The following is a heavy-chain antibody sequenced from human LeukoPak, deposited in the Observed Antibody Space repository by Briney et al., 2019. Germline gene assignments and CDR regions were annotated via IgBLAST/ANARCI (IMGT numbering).Heavy chain of an antibody. V-gene: IGHV4-59*01. Sequence: PSETLSLTCTVSGGSISSYYWSWVRQPPGKGVEWIDYIYYSATTNYNPSLKSRVTISVDTSKNQFSLKLSSVTAADTAVYYCARADGGNPLFDYWGQGTLVTVSS. CDR1: GGSISSYY. D-gene: IGHD4-23*01. CDR3: ARADGGNPLFDY. J-gene: IGHJ4*02. CDR2: IYYSATT.